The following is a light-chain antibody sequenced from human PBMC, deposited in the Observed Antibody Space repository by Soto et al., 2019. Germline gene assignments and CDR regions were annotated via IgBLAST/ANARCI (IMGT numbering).Light chain of an antibody. CDR2: DTS. V-gene: IGKV1-33*01. CDR1: QDIGRF. CDR3: KQYDNLPLT. Sequence: DIHMTQSPSSLSASVGDRVTITCLASQDIGRFLNWYQVKPGKAPKLVIYDTSILEPGVPARFRGSVSGKYFTFTIAVRQPEDIATNFCKQYDNLPLTFGGGTNVQFK. J-gene: IGKJ4*01.